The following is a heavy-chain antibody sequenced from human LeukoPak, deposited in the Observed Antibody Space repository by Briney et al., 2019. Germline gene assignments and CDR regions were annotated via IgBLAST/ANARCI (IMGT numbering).Heavy chain of an antibody. CDR2: IIPIFGTA. CDR1: GYTFTSYA. CDR3: GIPGGSTMIGEDY. J-gene: IGHJ4*02. D-gene: IGHD3-22*01. Sequence: SVKVSCKASGYTFTSYAMNWVRQAPGQGLEWMGGIIPIFGTANYAQKFQGRVTITADKSTSTAYMELSSLRSEDTAVYYCGIPGGSTMIGEDYWGQGTLVTVSS. V-gene: IGHV1-69*06.